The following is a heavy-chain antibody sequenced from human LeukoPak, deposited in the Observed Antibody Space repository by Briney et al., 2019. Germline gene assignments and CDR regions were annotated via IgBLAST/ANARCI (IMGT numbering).Heavy chain of an antibody. Sequence: ASVKVSCKASGYTFTGYYMYWVRQAPGQGLEWMGWINPNSGGTNYAQKFQGRVTTTRDTSISTAYMELSRLRSDDTAVYYCARSTAVADNADYWGQGTLVTVSS. J-gene: IGHJ4*02. D-gene: IGHD6-19*01. CDR2: INPNSGGT. CDR3: ARSTAVADNADY. V-gene: IGHV1-2*02. CDR1: GYTFTGYY.